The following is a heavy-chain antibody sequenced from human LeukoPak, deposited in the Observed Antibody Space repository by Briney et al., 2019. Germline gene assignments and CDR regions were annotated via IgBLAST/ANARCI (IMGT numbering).Heavy chain of an antibody. V-gene: IGHV3-21*01. Sequence: GGSLRLSCAASGFTFSSYAMSWVRQAPGKGLEWVSSISSSSSYIYYADSVKGRFTISRDNAKNSLYLQMNSLRAEDTAVYYCARGSGYGSGSPPGYWGQGTLVTVSS. D-gene: IGHD3-10*01. J-gene: IGHJ4*02. CDR3: ARGSGYGSGSPPGY. CDR2: ISSSSSYI. CDR1: GFTFSSYA.